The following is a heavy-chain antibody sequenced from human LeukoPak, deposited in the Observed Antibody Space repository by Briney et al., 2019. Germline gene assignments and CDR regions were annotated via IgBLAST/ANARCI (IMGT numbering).Heavy chain of an antibody. CDR1: GYTFTGYY. Sequence: ASVKVSCKASGYTFTGYYMHWVRQAPGQGLEWMGWINPNSGGTNYAQKFQGRVTMTRDTSISTAYMELSRLRSDDTAVYYCAAGRSYYYDSSGSRYWFDPWGQGTLVTVSS. CDR3: AAGRSYYYDSSGSRYWFDP. CDR2: INPNSGGT. D-gene: IGHD3-22*01. V-gene: IGHV1-2*02. J-gene: IGHJ5*02.